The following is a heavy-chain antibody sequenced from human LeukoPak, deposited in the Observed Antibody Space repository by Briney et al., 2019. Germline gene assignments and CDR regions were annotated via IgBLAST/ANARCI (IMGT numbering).Heavy chain of an antibody. CDR3: ARHGGSYSFDY. CDR1: GGSISSYY. CDR2: MSYSAST. Sequence: SETLSLTCTVPGGSISSYYWSWIRQPPGKGLEWIGYMSYSASTDYNPSLKSRVTISLDTSKNQFSLKLSSVTAADTAVYYCARHGGSYSFDYWGQGTLVTVSS. V-gene: IGHV4-59*08. D-gene: IGHD1-26*01. J-gene: IGHJ4*02.